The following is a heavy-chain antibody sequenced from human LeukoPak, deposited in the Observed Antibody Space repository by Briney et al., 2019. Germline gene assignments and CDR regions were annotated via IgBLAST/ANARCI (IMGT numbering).Heavy chain of an antibody. J-gene: IGHJ2*01. CDR2: IYPGDSDT. CDR3: ARGAWDIVVVPAAPTWYFDL. CDR1: GYSFTSYW. V-gene: IGHV5-51*04. Sequence: GESLKISCKGSGYSFTSYWIGWVRQMPGKGLEWMGIIYPGDSDTRYSPSFQGQVTISADKPISTAYLQWSSLKASDTAMYYCARGAWDIVVVPAAPTWYFDLWGRGTLVTVSS. D-gene: IGHD2-2*01.